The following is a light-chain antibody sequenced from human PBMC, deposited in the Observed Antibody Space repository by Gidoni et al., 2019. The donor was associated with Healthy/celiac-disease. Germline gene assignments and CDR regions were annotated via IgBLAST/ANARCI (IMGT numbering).Light chain of an antibody. Sequence: SSELTQDPAVSVALGQTVRITCQGDSLRSYHARWYQQKPGQAPVLVIYGKNNRPSGIPDRFSGSSAGNTASVTITGAEAEDEADYYCNARDSSGNHLVFGGGTKLTVL. J-gene: IGLJ3*02. V-gene: IGLV3-19*01. CDR3: NARDSSGNHLV. CDR1: SLRSYH. CDR2: GKN.